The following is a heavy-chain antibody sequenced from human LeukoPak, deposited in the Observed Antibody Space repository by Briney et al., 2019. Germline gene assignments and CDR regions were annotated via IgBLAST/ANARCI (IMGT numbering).Heavy chain of an antibody. Sequence: GESLRLSCAASGFTFSSYSMNWVRQAPGKGLEWVSSISSSSSYIYYADSVTGRFTISRDNSKNTLYLQMNSLRAEDTAVYYCAKRGAEVGATVAPGDYWGQGTLVTVSS. J-gene: IGHJ4*02. CDR2: ISSSSSYI. CDR3: AKRGAEVGATVAPGDY. V-gene: IGHV3-21*04. CDR1: GFTFSSYS. D-gene: IGHD1-26*01.